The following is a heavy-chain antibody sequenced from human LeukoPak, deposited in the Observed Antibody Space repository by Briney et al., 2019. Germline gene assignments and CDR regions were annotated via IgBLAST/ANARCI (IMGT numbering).Heavy chain of an antibody. Sequence: VASVTFSFKASVYTRTSYDINWMRQATGPGLEWMGWVNLNSGNTGYAQTFHVRVTMTRNTSISTAYLELRSLISEDTAVYYCARDLGGYYYDSSGYGLSWFDPWGQGTVITVSS. J-gene: IGHJ5*02. CDR3: ARDLGGYYYDSSGYGLSWFDP. D-gene: IGHD3-22*01. V-gene: IGHV1-8*01. CDR1: VYTRTSYD. CDR2: VNLNSGNT.